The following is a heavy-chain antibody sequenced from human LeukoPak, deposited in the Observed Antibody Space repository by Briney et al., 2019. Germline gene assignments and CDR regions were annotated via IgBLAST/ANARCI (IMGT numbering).Heavy chain of an antibody. V-gene: IGHV4-61*02. J-gene: IGHJ5*02. CDR1: GGSISSGSYY. CDR2: IYTSGST. D-gene: IGHD3-10*01. CDR3: ARDVPYGSGSYVS. Sequence: PSETLSLTCTVSGGSISSGSYYWSWIRQPAGKGLEWIGRIYTSGSTNYNPSLKSRVTISVDTSKNQFSLKLSSVTAADTAVYYCARDVPYGSGSYVSWGQGTLVTVSP.